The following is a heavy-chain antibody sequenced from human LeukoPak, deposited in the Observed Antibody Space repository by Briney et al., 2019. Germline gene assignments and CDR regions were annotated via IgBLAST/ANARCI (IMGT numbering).Heavy chain of an antibody. CDR1: GYTFTGYY. D-gene: IGHD6-13*01. CDR3: ARSAAAVTHKPTVNWFDP. J-gene: IGHJ5*02. Sequence: ASVKVSCKASGYTFTGYYMHWVRQAPGQGLEWMGRINPNSGGTNYAQKFQGRVTMTRDTSISTAYMELSRLRSDDTAVYYCARSAAAVTHKPTVNWFDPWGQGTLVTVSS. CDR2: INPNSGGT. V-gene: IGHV1-2*06.